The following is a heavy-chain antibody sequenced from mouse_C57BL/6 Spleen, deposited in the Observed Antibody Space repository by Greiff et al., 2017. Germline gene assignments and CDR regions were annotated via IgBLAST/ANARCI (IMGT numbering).Heavy chain of an antibody. V-gene: IGHV14-3*01. CDR1: GFNIKNTY. CDR2: IDPANGNT. Sequence: EVQLQESVAELVRPGASVKLSCTASGFNIKNTYMHWVKQRPEQGLEWIGRIDPANGNTKYAPKFQGKATITADTSSNTAYLQLSSLTSEDTAIYYCAREALYDYEGKNAMDYWGQGTSVTVAS. D-gene: IGHD2-4*01. J-gene: IGHJ4*01. CDR3: AREALYDYEGKNAMDY.